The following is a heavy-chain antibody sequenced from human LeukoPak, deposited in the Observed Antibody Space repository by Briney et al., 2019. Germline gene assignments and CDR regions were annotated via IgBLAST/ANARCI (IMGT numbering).Heavy chain of an antibody. Sequence: GGSLRLSCAASGFTFSSYGMHWVRQAPGKGLEWVAFIRYDGSNKYYADSVKGRVTISRDNSKNTLYLQMNSLRAEDTAVYYCARPYSSSSIGDWFDPWGQGTLVTVSS. V-gene: IGHV3-30*02. CDR1: GFTFSSYG. J-gene: IGHJ5*02. CDR3: ARPYSSSSIGDWFDP. D-gene: IGHD6-6*01. CDR2: IRYDGSNK.